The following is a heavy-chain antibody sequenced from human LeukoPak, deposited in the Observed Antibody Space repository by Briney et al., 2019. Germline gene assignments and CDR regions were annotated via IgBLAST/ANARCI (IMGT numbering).Heavy chain of an antibody. CDR3: AKDEVNWGSPSHSFNY. V-gene: IGHV3-23*01. Sequence: GGSLRLSCAASGFTFSSYAMSWVRQAPGKGLEWVSAISGSGGSTYYADSVKGRFTISRDNSKNTLYLQMNSLRAEDTAVYYCAKDEVNWGSPSHSFNYWGQGTLVTVSS. CDR1: GFTFSSYA. J-gene: IGHJ4*02. CDR2: ISGSGGST. D-gene: IGHD7-27*01.